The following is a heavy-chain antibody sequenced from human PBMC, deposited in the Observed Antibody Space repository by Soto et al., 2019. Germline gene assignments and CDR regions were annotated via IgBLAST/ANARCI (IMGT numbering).Heavy chain of an antibody. Sequence: EERLSESGGGLIQPGGSLRLSCAASGFRFRHYALSWVRQAPGKGLEWVSESSSDGGSTSYPDSVRGRFIISRDRSKETVYLQMNAVRVEDTAVYFCARERTLSSGPPRYFDLWGRGTLVTVSS. CDR3: ARERTLSSGPPRYFDL. CDR1: GFRFRHYA. V-gene: IGHV3-23*01. CDR2: SSSDGGST. J-gene: IGHJ2*01.